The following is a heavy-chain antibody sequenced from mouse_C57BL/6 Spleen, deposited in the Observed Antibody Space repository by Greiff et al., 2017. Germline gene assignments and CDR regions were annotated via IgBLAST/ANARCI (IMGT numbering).Heavy chain of an antibody. J-gene: IGHJ3*01. CDR3: ARDGDYGGFAY. Sequence: EVNVVESGGGLVKPGGSLKLSCAASGFTFSSYAMSWVRQTPEKRLEWVATISDGGSYTYYPDNVKGRFTISRDNAKNNLYLQMSHLKSEDTAMYYCARDGDYGGFAYWGQGTLVTVSA. CDR1: GFTFSSYA. V-gene: IGHV5-4*01. D-gene: IGHD2-4*01. CDR2: ISDGGSYT.